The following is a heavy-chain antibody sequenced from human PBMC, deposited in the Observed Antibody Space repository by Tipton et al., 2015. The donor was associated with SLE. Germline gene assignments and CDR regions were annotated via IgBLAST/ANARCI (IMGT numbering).Heavy chain of an antibody. J-gene: IGHJ2*01. CDR2: IYYSGST. V-gene: IGHV4-59*08. D-gene: IGHD5-18*01. CDR3: ARGGTAMAYWYFDL. CDR1: GGSISSYY. Sequence: LRLSCTVSGGSISSYYWSWIRQPPGKGLEWIGYIYYSGSTNYSPSLKCQVTISAQTSKNQSSLKLSSVTAADTAVYYCARGGTAMAYWYFDLWGRGTLVTVSS.